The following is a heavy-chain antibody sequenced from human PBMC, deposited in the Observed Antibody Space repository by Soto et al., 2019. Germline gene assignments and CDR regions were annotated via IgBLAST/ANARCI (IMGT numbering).Heavy chain of an antibody. CDR2: IYYSGST. J-gene: IGHJ4*02. V-gene: IGHV4-31*03. D-gene: IGHD6-13*01. Sequence: SETLSLTCTVSGGSISSGGYYWSWIRQHPGKDLEWVGYIYYSGSTFYNPSLKSRVSMSVDTSKSQFSLKLDSVTAADTAVYFCARTRTAGSCTFDYWGQGTPVTVSS. CDR1: GGSISSGGYY. CDR3: ARTRTAGSCTFDY.